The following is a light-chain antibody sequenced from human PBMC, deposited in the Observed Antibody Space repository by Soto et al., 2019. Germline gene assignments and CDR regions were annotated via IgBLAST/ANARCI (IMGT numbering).Light chain of an antibody. V-gene: IGLV1-44*01. CDR2: TNN. Sequence: QSVLTQPLSVSGTPGQRVTISCSGSSSNIGSNTVNWYQQLPGTAPKVLIYTNNQRPSGVPDRFSGSKSGTSASLAISGLQSEDEADYYCAAWDDSLHGVVFGGGTKVTVL. CDR1: SSNIGSNT. J-gene: IGLJ2*01. CDR3: AAWDDSLHGVV.